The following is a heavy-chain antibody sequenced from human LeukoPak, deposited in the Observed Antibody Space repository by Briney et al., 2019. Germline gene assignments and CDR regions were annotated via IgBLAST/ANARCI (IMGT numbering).Heavy chain of an antibody. D-gene: IGHD4-23*01. CDR1: GYTFTSYD. CDR2: MNPNSGNT. J-gene: IGHJ3*02. Sequence: GASVKVSCKASGYTFTSYDINWGRQATGQGLEWMGWMNPNSGNTGYAQKFQGRVTMTRTTSISTAYMELRSLRSEDTDVYYCASSVDGGHDAFDIWGQGTMVTVSS. V-gene: IGHV1-8*01. CDR3: ASSVDGGHDAFDI.